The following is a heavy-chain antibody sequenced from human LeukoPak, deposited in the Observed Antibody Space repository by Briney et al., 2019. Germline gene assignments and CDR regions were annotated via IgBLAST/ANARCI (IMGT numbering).Heavy chain of an antibody. D-gene: IGHD3-22*01. CDR2: IYYSGST. CDR3: ARPLYYYDSSGYHF. V-gene: IGHV4-39*01. Sequence: SETLSLTCTVSDGSISSSSYYWGWIRQPPGKGLEWIGSIYYSGSTYYNPSLKSRVTISVDTSKNQFSLKLSSVTAADTAVYYCARPLYYYDSSGYHFWGQGTLVTVSS. CDR1: DGSISSSSYY. J-gene: IGHJ4*02.